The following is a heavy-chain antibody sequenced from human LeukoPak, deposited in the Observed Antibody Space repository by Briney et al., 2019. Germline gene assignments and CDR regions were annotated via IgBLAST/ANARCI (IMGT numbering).Heavy chain of an antibody. D-gene: IGHD3-22*01. Sequence: ASVKVSCKASGYTFTDYYIHWVRQAPGQGLEWMGWINPNSGGTNYAQKFQGRVTMTRDTSISTAYMELSRLRSDDTAVYYCARGGYYYDSSGYTYFDYWGQGTLVTVSS. CDR3: ARGGYYYDSSGYTYFDY. J-gene: IGHJ4*02. CDR1: GYTFTDYY. V-gene: IGHV1-2*02. CDR2: INPNSGGT.